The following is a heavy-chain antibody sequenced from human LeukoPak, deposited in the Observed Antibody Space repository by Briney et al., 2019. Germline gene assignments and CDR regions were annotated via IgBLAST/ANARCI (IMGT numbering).Heavy chain of an antibody. CDR2: MNPNSGNT. D-gene: IGHD2-2*01. Sequence: ASVKVSCKASGYTFTSYDINWVRQATGQGLEWMGWMNPNSGNTGYAQKFQGRVTMTRNTSISTAYMELCSLRSEDTAVYYCARGDWRYCSSTSCYSSVRYYYYMDVWGKGTTVTVSS. CDR1: GYTFTSYD. V-gene: IGHV1-8*01. J-gene: IGHJ6*03. CDR3: ARGDWRYCSSTSCYSSVRYYYYMDV.